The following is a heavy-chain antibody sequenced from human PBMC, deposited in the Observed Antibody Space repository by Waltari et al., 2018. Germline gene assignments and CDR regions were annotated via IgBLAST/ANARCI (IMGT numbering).Heavy chain of an antibody. J-gene: IGHJ4*02. D-gene: IGHD3-3*01. Sequence: EVQLVESGGGLVQPGGSLRLSCAASGSTFSTYWMGWVRQAPGKGLEWVANIKQDGSEKYYVDSVKGRLTISRDNTNNSLYLQMNSLRAEDTAVYYCARVREDFWSGFYHWGQGALVTVSS. V-gene: IGHV3-7*01. CDR3: ARVREDFWSGFYH. CDR2: IKQDGSEK. CDR1: GSTFSTYW.